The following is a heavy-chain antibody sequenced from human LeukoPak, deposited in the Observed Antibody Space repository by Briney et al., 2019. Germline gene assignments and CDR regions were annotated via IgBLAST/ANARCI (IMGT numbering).Heavy chain of an antibody. CDR2: ISAYNGNT. CDR3: AGDAEYSGSFGKAWLDP. J-gene: IGHJ5*02. CDR1: GYTFTSYG. D-gene: IGHD6-6*01. V-gene: IGHV1-18*01. Sequence: ASVKVSCKASGYTFTSYGISWVRQAPGQGLEWMGWISAYNGNTNYAQKLQGRVTMTTDTSTSTAYMELRSLRSDDTAVYYCAGDAEYSGSFGKAWLDPCGQGPLVTGSA.